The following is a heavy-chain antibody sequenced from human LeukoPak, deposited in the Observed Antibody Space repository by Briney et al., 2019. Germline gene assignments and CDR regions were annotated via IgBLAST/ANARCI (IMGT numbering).Heavy chain of an antibody. D-gene: IGHD3-16*02. CDR3: ARGREDDVWGSYPTCFHF. J-gene: IGHJ4*02. CDR1: GRSISSGTYY. Sequence: SQSLSLTCTVSGRSISSGTYYWAWIRQPAGKGLEWIGRIYNSGSTSYNPSLKSRVTISMDTSKNQFSLKLNSVTAADSAVYYCARGREDDVWGSYPTCFHFWGQGTLVTVSS. CDR2: IYNSGST. V-gene: IGHV4-61*02.